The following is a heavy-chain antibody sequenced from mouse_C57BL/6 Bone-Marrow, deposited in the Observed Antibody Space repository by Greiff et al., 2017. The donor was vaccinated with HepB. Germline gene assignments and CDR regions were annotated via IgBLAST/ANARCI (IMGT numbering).Heavy chain of an antibody. V-gene: IGHV2-9-1*01. CDR2: IWTGGGT. D-gene: IGHD1-1*01. Sequence: QVQLKESGPGLVAPSQSLSITCTVSGFSLTSYAISWVRQPPGKGLEWLGVIWTGGGTKYNSALKSRLSISKDNSKSQVFLKMNSLQTDDTARYYCARNREAFYYYGSRGAMDYWGQGTSVTGSS. CDR3: ARNREAFYYYGSRGAMDY. J-gene: IGHJ4*01. CDR1: GFSLTSYA.